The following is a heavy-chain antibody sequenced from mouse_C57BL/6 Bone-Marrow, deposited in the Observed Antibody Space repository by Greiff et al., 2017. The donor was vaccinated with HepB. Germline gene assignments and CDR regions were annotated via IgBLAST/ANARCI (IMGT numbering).Heavy chain of an antibody. V-gene: IGHV1-59*01. J-gene: IGHJ2*01. CDR1: GYTFTSYW. Sequence: VQLQQSGAELVRPGTSVKLSCKASGYTFTSYWMHWVKQRPGQGLEWIGVIDPSDSYTNYNQKFKGKATLTVDTSSSTAYMQLSSLTSEDSAVYYCARSYYYGSPDYWGQGTTLTVSS. CDR3: ARSYYYGSPDY. CDR2: IDPSDSYT. D-gene: IGHD1-1*01.